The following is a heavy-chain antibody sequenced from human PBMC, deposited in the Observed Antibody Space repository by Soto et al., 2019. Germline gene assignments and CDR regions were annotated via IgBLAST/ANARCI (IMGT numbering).Heavy chain of an antibody. V-gene: IGHV1-46*01. J-gene: IGHJ4*02. CDR3: ARGRAFDY. CDR1: GYTFTNYQ. Sequence: QVQLLQSGADLRNLGASVKVSCKASGYTFTNYQMHWVRQAPGQGLEWMGMINPRVSYTSYAQQFQGRITMTRDTFTSTVYMELSSLTSEDAAVYYCARGRAFDYWGQGTRVTVSS. CDR2: INPRVSYT.